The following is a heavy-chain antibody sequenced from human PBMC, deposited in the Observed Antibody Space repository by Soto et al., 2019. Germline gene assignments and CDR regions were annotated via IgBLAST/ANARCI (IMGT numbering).Heavy chain of an antibody. CDR3: AIPLLHQTLVLPGYYYYGMDV. CDR2: IIPIFGTA. CDR1: GGTFSSYA. D-gene: IGHD2-15*01. Sequence: SVKVSCKASGGTFSSYAISWVRQAPGQGLEWMGGIIPIFGTANYAQKFQGRVTITADESTSTAYMELSSLRSEDTAVYYCAIPLLHQTLVLPGYYYYGMDVWGQGTTVTAPQ. J-gene: IGHJ6*01. V-gene: IGHV1-69*13.